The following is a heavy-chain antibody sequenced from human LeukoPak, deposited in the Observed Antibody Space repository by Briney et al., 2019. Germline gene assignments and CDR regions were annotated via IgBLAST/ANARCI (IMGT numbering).Heavy chain of an antibody. Sequence: SETLSLTCAVYGGSVSAYYWTWIRQSPGKGLEWIGEINHSGSTDYNPSLKGRVTISVDTSKNQFSLKSISVTAADTAVYYCARGLRKRHFYYHGMDVRGQGTPVTVSS. CDR3: ARGLRKRHFYYHGMDV. CDR1: GGSVSAYY. V-gene: IGHV4-34*01. D-gene: IGHD5-24*01. J-gene: IGHJ6*02. CDR2: INHSGST.